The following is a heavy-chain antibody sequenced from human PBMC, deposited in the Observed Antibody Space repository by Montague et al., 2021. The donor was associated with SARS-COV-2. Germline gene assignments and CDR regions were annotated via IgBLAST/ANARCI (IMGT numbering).Heavy chain of an antibody. D-gene: IGHD3-22*01. CDR1: GGSIITGSNFY. V-gene: IGHV4-61*02. CDR3: ARDYYDSTGLNWFDP. CDR2: IHSSGGT. Sequence: TLSLTCAVSGGSIITGSNFYWGWIRQSAGKGLEWIGRIHSSGGTNYNPSLKSQLTMSVDSSANQFSLKLTSVTAADTAVYYCARDYYDSTGLNWFDPWGQGLLVTVSS. J-gene: IGHJ5*02.